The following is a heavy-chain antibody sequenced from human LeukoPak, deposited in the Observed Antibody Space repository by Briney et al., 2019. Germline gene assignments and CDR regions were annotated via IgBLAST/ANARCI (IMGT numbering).Heavy chain of an antibody. Sequence: GGSLRLSCAASGFTFSSYAMSWVRQAPGKGLEWVSAISGNGGSTYYADSVKGRFTISRDNSKNTLYLQMNSLRAEDTAVYYCAKDSYSRSWYTPFDSWGQGILVTVSS. CDR1: GFTFSSYA. CDR3: AKDSYSRSWYTPFDS. V-gene: IGHV3-23*01. CDR2: ISGNGGST. J-gene: IGHJ4*02. D-gene: IGHD6-13*01.